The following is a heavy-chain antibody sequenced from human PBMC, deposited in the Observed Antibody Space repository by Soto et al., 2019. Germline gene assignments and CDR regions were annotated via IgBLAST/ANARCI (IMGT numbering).Heavy chain of an antibody. CDR3: AGLYDSSGYYPSSYVFDI. D-gene: IGHD3-22*01. V-gene: IGHV4-59*01. Sequence: PSETLSLTCTVSGGSISSYYWSWIRQPPGKGLEWIGYIYYSGSTNYNPSLKSRVTISVDTSKNQFSLKLSSVTAADTAVYYCAGLYDSSGYYPSSYVFDIWGQGTMVTVSS. J-gene: IGHJ3*02. CDR2: IYYSGST. CDR1: GGSISSYY.